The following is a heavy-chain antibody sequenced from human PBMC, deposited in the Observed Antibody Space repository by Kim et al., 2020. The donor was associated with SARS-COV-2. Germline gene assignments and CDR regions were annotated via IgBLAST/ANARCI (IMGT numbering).Heavy chain of an antibody. CDR3: AKDCGGAKARRPMDV. CDR2: IWYDGSNK. Sequence: GGSLRLSCAASGFTFSSYGMHWVRQAPGKGLEWVAVIWYDGSNKYYADSVKGRFTISRDNSKNTLYLQMNSLRAEDTAVYYCAKDCGGAKARRPMDVWGQGTTVTVSS. V-gene: IGHV3-33*06. J-gene: IGHJ6*02. CDR1: GFTFSSYG. D-gene: IGHD2-21*01.